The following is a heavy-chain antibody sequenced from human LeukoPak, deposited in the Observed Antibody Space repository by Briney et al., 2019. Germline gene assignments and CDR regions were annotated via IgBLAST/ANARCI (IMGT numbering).Heavy chain of an antibody. CDR1: GYTFTSYG. J-gene: IGHJ4*02. D-gene: IGHD6-13*01. V-gene: IGHV1-18*01. CDR2: ISAYNGNT. Sequence: ASVKVSCKASGYTFTSYGISWVRQAPGQGLEWMGWISAYNGNTNYAQKLQGRVTMTTDTSTSTAYMELRSLRSDDTAVYYCARQYSSSWYRYYFDYWGQGTLVTVSS. CDR3: ARQYSSSWYRYYFDY.